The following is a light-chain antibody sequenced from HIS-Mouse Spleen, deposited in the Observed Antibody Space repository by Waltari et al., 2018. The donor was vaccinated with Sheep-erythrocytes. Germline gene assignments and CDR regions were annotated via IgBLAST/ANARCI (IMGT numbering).Light chain of an antibody. V-gene: IGLV2-11*01. CDR1: SSDFVGYNY. Sequence: QPALTQPRSVSGPPGQPVTIPCTETSSDFVGYNYFTGYQQHPGKAPKLMIYDVSKRPSGVPDRFSGSKSGNTASLTISGLQAEDEADYYCCSYAGSYNHVFATGTKVTVL. CDR3: CSYAGSYNHV. CDR2: DVS. J-gene: IGLJ1*01.